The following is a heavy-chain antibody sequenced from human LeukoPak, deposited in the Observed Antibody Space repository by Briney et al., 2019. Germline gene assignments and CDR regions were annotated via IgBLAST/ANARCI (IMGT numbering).Heavy chain of an antibody. V-gene: IGHV4-39*07. D-gene: IGHD4-17*01. J-gene: IGHJ4*02. CDR2: IYYSGST. CDR1: GGSISSSSYY. CDR3: ASSTAYGDYTQRFDY. Sequence: PSETLSLTCTVSGGSISSSSYYWGWIRHPPGKGLEWIGSIYYSGSTYYNPSLKSRVTISVDTSKNQFSLKLSSVTAADTAVYYCASSTAYGDYTQRFDYWGQGTLVTVSS.